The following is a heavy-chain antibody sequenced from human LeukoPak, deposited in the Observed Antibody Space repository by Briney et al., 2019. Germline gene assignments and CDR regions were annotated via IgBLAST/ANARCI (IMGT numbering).Heavy chain of an antibody. Sequence: GGSLRLSCAASGFTFSSYAVSWVRQAPGKGLEWVSAISGSGGGTYYADSVKGRFTISRDDSKNTVYLQMNSLSTEDTAVYYCAKTTTGYSSGRYPGWPVDYWGQGTLVTVSS. CDR2: ISGSGGGT. CDR1: GFTFSSYA. CDR3: AKTTTGYSSGRYPGWPVDY. V-gene: IGHV3-23*01. D-gene: IGHD6-19*01. J-gene: IGHJ4*02.